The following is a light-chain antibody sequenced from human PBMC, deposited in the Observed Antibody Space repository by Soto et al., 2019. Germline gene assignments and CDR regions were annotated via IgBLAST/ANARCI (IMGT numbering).Light chain of an antibody. CDR1: QSVSISY. Sequence: EIVLTHSPGTLSLSPLEIATLSFRAIQSVSISYLAWYQQKPGQAPRLLIYGASTRATGIPARFSGSGSGTEFTLTINSLQSEDFAVYYCQQYNNWPRTFGQGTKVDIK. CDR2: GAS. V-gene: IGKV3-15*01. CDR3: QQYNNWPRT. J-gene: IGKJ1*01.